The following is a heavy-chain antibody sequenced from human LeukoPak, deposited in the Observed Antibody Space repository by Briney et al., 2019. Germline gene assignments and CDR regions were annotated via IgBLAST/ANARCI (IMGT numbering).Heavy chain of an antibody. J-gene: IGHJ6*03. D-gene: IGHD1-7*01. Sequence: ASVKVSCKASGYTFTSYGISWVRQAPGQGLEWMGWISAYNGNTNYAQKLQGRVTMTTDTSTSTVYMELSSLRSEDTAVYYCARTGEITGTNRLLYYYYYMDVWGKGTTVTVSS. CDR3: ARTGEITGTNRLLYYYYYMDV. CDR2: ISAYNGNT. V-gene: IGHV1-18*01. CDR1: GYTFTSYG.